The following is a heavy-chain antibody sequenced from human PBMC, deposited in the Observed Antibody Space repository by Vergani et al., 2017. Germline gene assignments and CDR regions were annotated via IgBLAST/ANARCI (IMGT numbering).Heavy chain of an antibody. J-gene: IGHJ6*03. Sequence: QVQLQESGPGLVKPSETLSLTCTVSGGSISSYYWSWIRKSPGKGLEWIGYIYDSDSTNYNPSLRSLVTISVDRSKNQFSLKLSSVTAADTAVYYCARERYSGYDYYYYYYMDVWGKGTTVTVSS. D-gene: IGHD5-12*01. CDR2: IYDSDST. V-gene: IGHV4-59*01. CDR1: GGSISSYY. CDR3: ARERYSGYDYYYYYYMDV.